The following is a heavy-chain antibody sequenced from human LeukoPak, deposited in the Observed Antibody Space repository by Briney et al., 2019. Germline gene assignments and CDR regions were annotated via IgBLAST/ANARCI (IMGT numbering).Heavy chain of an antibody. CDR2: IRFDGTTK. J-gene: IGHJ4*02. CDR3: AKGQWLAHFDY. V-gene: IGHV3-30*02. D-gene: IGHD6-19*01. CDR1: GFTFRSYG. Sequence: GGSLRLSCAASGFTFRSYGMHWVRQAPGKGLEWVAYIRFDGTTKYYTDSVKGRFTISRDTSHNTLYLEMNSLRPNDAAVYYCAKGQWLAHFDYWGQGTLVTVSS.